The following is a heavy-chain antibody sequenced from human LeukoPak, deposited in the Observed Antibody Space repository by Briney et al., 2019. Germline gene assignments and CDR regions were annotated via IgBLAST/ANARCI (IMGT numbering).Heavy chain of an antibody. D-gene: IGHD3-3*01. CDR1: GYTFTSYH. Sequence: GASVTVSCKASGYTFTSYHMHWVRQAPGQGLEWMGWISAYSGNTKNAQNYQDRVTMTTDTSTSTAYMELRSLRSDDTAVYFCARDSPTYYDFWSGYPGADYWGQGTLVTVSS. V-gene: IGHV1-18*04. CDR2: ISAYSGNT. J-gene: IGHJ4*02. CDR3: ARDSPTYYDFWSGYPGADY.